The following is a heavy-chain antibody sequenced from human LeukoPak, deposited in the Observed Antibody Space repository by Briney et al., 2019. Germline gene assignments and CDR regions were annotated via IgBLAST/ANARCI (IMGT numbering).Heavy chain of an antibody. J-gene: IGHJ3*02. V-gene: IGHV3-30-3*01. CDR2: ISYDGSNK. D-gene: IGHD4-17*01. CDR1: GFTFSSYA. Sequence: GGSLRLSCAASGFTFSSYAMHWVRQAPGKGLEWVAVISYDGSNKYYADSVKGRFTISRDNSKNTLYLQMNSLRAEDTAVYYCARAQWDYGDSYVGDAFDIWGQGTMVTVSS. CDR3: ARAQWDYGDSYVGDAFDI.